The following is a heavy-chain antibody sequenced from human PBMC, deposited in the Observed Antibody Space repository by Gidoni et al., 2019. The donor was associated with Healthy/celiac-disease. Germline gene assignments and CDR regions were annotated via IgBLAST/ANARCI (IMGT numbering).Heavy chain of an antibody. J-gene: IGHJ4*02. CDR2: IIPIFGTA. Sequence: QVQLVQSGAEVKKPGSSVKVSCKSSGGTFSSYAISWVRQATGQGLEWMGGIIPIFGTANYAQKFQGRVTITADESTSTAYMELSSLRSEDTAVYYGARGDYGDYAIVGFSGYFDYWGQGTLVTVSS. D-gene: IGHD4-17*01. V-gene: IGHV1-69*01. CDR3: ARGDYGDYAIVGFSGYFDY. CDR1: GGTFSSYA.